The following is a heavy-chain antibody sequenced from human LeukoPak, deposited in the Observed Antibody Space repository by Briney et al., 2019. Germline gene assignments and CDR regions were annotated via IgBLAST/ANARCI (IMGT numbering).Heavy chain of an antibody. J-gene: IGHJ4*02. CDR2: FDPEDGET. CDR1: GYTLTELS. Sequence: ASVTVSCKVSGYTLTELSMHWVRQAPGEGLEWMGGFDPEDGETIYAQKFQGRVTMTEDTSTDTAYMELSSLRSEDTAVYYCATNPNFNFDYWGQGTLVIVSS. D-gene: IGHD1-7*01. CDR3: ATNPNFNFDY. V-gene: IGHV1-24*01.